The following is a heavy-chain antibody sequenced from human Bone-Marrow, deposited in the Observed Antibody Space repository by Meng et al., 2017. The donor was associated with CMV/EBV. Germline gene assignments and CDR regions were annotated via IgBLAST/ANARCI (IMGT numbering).Heavy chain of an antibody. V-gene: IGHV1-18*01. Sequence: SCKDSCYKFNSYGISGVRQAPGQGLEWMGWINAYNDNRDYAQKFQGRVTMTTDTSTSTAYMELRSLRSDDTAVYYCARHVSSGYYAFWGQGTLVTVSS. D-gene: IGHD3-22*01. CDR2: INAYNDNR. J-gene: IGHJ4*02. CDR1: CYKFNSYG. CDR3: ARHVSSGYYAF.